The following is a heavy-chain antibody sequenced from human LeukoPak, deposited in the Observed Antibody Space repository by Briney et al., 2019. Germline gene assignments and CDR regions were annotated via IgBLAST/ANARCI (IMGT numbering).Heavy chain of an antibody. V-gene: IGHV3-7*04. J-gene: IGHJ4*02. CDR1: GFPFSSYW. Sequence: EGFLRLSCVASGFPFSSYWMTWVRQAPGKGLEWVANIKQDGSKKSYVDSVKGRFTISRDNAKNSLYLQMNSLRAEDTAIYYCTRVGYIDEGIDYWGQGTLVTVSS. CDR3: TRVGYIDEGIDY. D-gene: IGHD5-24*01. CDR2: IKQDGSKK.